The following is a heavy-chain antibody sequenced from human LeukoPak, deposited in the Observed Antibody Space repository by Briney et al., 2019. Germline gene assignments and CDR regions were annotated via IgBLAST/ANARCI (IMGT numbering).Heavy chain of an antibody. CDR1: GFTFSTYA. V-gene: IGHV3-33*08. D-gene: IGHD2-15*01. CDR2: IWYDGSNQ. CDR3: AREADCSGGDCYRGAFDI. Sequence: GGSLRLSCAASGFTFSTYAMHWVRQAPGKGLEWVAVIWYDGSNQYYVDSVRGRFTISRDISKNTLFLQMNSLRAEDTAVHYCAREADCSGGDCYRGAFDIWGQGTMVTVSS. J-gene: IGHJ3*02.